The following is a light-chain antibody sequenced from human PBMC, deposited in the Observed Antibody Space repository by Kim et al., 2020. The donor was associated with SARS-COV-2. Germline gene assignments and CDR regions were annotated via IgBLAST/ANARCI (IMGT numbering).Light chain of an antibody. J-gene: IGKJ5*01. V-gene: IGKV1-17*01. Sequence: ASVGESVTLTCQASQDIRNDLGWYQQNPGITPKRLYYGASSLQSGVPSRFSDRGSGTEFTLTISSVQPEDFATYFCLQHSTYPITFGQGKRLEIK. CDR2: GAS. CDR1: QDIRND. CDR3: LQHSTYPIT.